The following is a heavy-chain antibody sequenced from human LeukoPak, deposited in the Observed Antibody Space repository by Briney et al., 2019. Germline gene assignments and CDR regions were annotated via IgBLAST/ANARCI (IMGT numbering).Heavy chain of an antibody. D-gene: IGHD6-19*01. V-gene: IGHV3-7*03. CDR1: GFIFSSYW. J-gene: IGHJ5*02. CDR2: IKQDGSEK. CDR3: ARDLGGEEVAGTIWFDP. Sequence: PGGSLRLSCAASGFIFSSYWMSWVRQAPGKGLEWVANIKQDGSEKYYVDSVKGRFTISRDNAKNSLYLQMNSLRAEDTAVYYCARDLGGEEVAGTIWFDPWGQGTLVTVSS.